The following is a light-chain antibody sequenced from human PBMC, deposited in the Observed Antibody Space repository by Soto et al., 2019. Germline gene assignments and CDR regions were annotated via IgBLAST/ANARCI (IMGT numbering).Light chain of an antibody. J-gene: IGLJ1*01. V-gene: IGLV3-21*02. CDR2: DDS. Sequence: SYELTQPPSVSVAPGQTARITCGGNNIGSKSVHWYQQKPGQAPVLVVYDDSDRPSGIPGRFSGSNSGNTATLTISRVEAGDEADYYCQVWDSSSDPLYVFGTGTKVTVL. CDR3: QVWDSSSDPLYV. CDR1: NIGSKS.